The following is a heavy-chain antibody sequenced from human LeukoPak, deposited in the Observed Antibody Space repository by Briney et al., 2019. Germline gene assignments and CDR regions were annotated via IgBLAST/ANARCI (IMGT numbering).Heavy chain of an antibody. Sequence: GASVKASCKASGYTFTSYGISWVRQAPGQGLEWMGWISAYNGNTNYAQKLQGRVTMTTDTSTSTAYMELRSLRSDDTAVYYCARTPSEYSSGWTYYYYYGMDVWGQGTTVTVSS. CDR1: GYTFTSYG. CDR2: ISAYNGNT. J-gene: IGHJ6*02. D-gene: IGHD6-19*01. V-gene: IGHV1-18*01. CDR3: ARTPSEYSSGWTYYYYYGMDV.